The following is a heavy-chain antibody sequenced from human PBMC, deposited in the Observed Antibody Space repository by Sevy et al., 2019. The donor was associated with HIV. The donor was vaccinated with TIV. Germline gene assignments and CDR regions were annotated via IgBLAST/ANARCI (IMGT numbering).Heavy chain of an antibody. CDR3: ARVWCSSTCGMDV. D-gene: IGHD2-2*01. J-gene: IGHJ6*02. Sequence: GGSLRLSCAASGFTFGTYSMKWVRQAPGKGLEWVSYISVSSTYIYYAESVKGRFTISRDNAKKSLYLQMDSLRVEDTAVYYCARVWCSSTCGMDVWGQGTTVNVSS. CDR1: GFTFGTYS. V-gene: IGHV3-21*01. CDR2: ISVSSTYI.